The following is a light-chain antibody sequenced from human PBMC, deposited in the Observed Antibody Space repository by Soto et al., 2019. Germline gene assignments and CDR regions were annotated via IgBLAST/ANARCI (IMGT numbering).Light chain of an antibody. J-gene: IGKJ5*01. CDR2: AAS. CDR3: QKSYSTPIN. Sequence: DIEITHSPSSLSASAGDRVTITCLASQSISSYLNWYHQKPGKAPKLLIYAASSLQSGFPSSFSGSGSGTDFPLTISSLQHEDFATYYCQKSYSTPINFGQGTRLEIK. CDR1: QSISSY. V-gene: IGKV1-39*01.